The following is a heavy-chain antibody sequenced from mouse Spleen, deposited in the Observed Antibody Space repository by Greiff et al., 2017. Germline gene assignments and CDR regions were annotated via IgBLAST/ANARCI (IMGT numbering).Heavy chain of an antibody. CDR2: IDPSDSET. CDR3: ATQLGLPYFDY. V-gene: IGHV1-52*01. D-gene: IGHD3-1*01. CDR1: GYTFTSYW. Sequence: QVQLQQSGAELVRPGSSVKLSCKASGYTFTSYWMHWVKQRPIQGLEWIGNIDPSDSETHYNQKFKDKATLTVDKSSSTAYMQLSSLTSEDSAVYYCATQLGLPYFDYWGQGTTLTVSS. J-gene: IGHJ2*01.